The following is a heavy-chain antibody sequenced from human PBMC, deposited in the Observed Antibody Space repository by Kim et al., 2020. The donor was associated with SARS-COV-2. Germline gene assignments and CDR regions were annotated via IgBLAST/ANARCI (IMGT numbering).Heavy chain of an antibody. CDR2: INHSGST. V-gene: IGHV4-34*01. J-gene: IGHJ5*02. D-gene: IGHD2-2*02. Sequence: SETLSLTCAVYGGSFSGYYWSWIRQPPGKGLEWIGEINHSGSTNYNPSLKSRVTISVDTSKNQFSLKPSSVTAADTAVYYCARGIRRGYCSSTSCYKRWFDPWGQGTLVTVSS. CDR3: ARGIRRGYCSSTSCYKRWFDP. CDR1: GGSFSGYY.